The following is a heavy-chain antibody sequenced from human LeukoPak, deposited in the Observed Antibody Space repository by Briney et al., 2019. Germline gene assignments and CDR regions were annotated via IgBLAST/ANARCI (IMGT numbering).Heavy chain of an antibody. Sequence: SETLSLTCAVSGGSISSGGYSWSWLRQPPGKGLEWIGYIYYSGSTYYNPSLKSRVTISVDTSKNQFSLKLSSVPAADTAVYYCARGRTYNWFDPWGQGTLVTVSS. J-gene: IGHJ5*02. CDR3: ARGRTYNWFDP. D-gene: IGHD3-10*01. CDR1: GGSISSGGYS. CDR2: IYYSGST. V-gene: IGHV4-30-4*07.